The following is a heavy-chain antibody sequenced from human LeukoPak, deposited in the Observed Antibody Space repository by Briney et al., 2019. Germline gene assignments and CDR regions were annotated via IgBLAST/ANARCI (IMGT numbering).Heavy chain of an antibody. V-gene: IGHV3-30*18. D-gene: IGHD3-10*01. CDR3: ANQPYYYGSGSYPGMDV. J-gene: IGHJ6*04. CDR2: ISYDGSNK. Sequence: GGSLRLSCAASGFTFSSYGMHWVRQAPGKGLEWVAVISYDGSNKYYADSVKGRFTVSRDNSKNTLYLQMNSLRAEDTAVYYCANQPYYYGSGSYPGMDVWGKGTTVTVSS. CDR1: GFTFSSYG.